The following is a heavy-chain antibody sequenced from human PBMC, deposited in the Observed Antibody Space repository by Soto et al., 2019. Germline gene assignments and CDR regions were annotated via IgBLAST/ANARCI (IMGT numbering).Heavy chain of an antibody. CDR3: AKDRTPFWWIDVFYAMDV. D-gene: IGHD3-16*01. Sequence: QVQLVESGGGVVQPGRSLRLSCAASGFTFSSYGMHWVRQAPGKGLEWVAVISYDGSNKYYADYVKGRFTISRDNSKNTLYLKMNSLRAEDTAVFYCAKDRTPFWWIDVFYAMDVWGQGTTVTVSS. V-gene: IGHV3-30*18. J-gene: IGHJ6*02. CDR1: GFTFSSYG. CDR2: ISYDGSNK.